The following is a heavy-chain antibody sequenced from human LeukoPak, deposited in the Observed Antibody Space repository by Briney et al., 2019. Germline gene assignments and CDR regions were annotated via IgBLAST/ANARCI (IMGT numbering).Heavy chain of an antibody. CDR3: ARPSYYYDSSGYSFGGFDY. D-gene: IGHD3-22*01. CDR2: IIPIFGTA. CDR1: GGTFSSYA. J-gene: IGHJ4*02. V-gene: IGHV1-69*13. Sequence: GASVRVSCKASGGTFSSYAISWVRQAPGQGLEWMGGIIPIFGTANYAQKFQGRVTITADESTSTAYMELSSLRSEDTAVYYCARPSYYYDSSGYSFGGFDYWGQGTMVTVSS.